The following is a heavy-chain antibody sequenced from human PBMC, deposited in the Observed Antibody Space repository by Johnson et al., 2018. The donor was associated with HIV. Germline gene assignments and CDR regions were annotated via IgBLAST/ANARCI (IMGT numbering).Heavy chain of an antibody. CDR1: GFTFSSYA. Sequence: VQLVESGGGVVQPGRSLRLSCAASGFTFSSYAMHWVRQAPGKGLEWVSYISSSSSTIYYADSVKGRFTISRDNAKNSLYLQMNSLRAEDTAVYYCARDRAFDIWGQGTIVTVSS. V-gene: IGHV3-48*01. CDR2: ISSSSSTI. J-gene: IGHJ3*02. CDR3: ARDRAFDI.